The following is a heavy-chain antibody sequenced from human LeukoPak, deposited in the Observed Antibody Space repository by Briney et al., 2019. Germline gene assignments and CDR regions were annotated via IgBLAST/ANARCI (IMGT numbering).Heavy chain of an antibody. D-gene: IGHD3-10*01. CDR3: ARRGPLLWWSDGLYI. Sequence: GGSLRLSCAASEFTFSNYWMSWVRQAPGKGLEWVANIKQDGSEKYYVDSVKCRFTISRDNAKNSLSLQLNSLRPEDTAVYYCARRGPLLWWSDGLYIRGPGTTVTVSS. CDR2: IKQDGSEK. V-gene: IGHV3-7*01. J-gene: IGHJ3*02. CDR1: EFTFSNYW.